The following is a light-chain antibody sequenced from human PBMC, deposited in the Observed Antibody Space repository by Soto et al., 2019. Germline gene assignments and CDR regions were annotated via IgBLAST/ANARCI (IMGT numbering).Light chain of an antibody. V-gene: IGLV2-14*03. CDR3: TSHTTTSPPVL. CDR1: SSDVGAFNF. CDR2: DVR. Sequence: QSALTQPASVSGSPGQSITISGTGTSSDVGAFNFVSWYQQHPGKAPKLLIYDVRHRPSGVSDRFSGSKSGNTASLTIYGLQAEDEADYYCTSHTTTSPPVLFGGGTKLTVL. J-gene: IGLJ2*01.